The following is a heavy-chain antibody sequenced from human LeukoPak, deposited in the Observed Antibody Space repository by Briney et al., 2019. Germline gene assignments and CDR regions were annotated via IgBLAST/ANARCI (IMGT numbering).Heavy chain of an antibody. V-gene: IGHV3-30*02. CDR1: GFTFSSYG. CDR2: IRYDGSNK. Sequence: GGSLRLSCAASGFTFSSYGMHWVRQAPGKGLEWVAFIRYDGSNKYYADSVKGRFTISRDNSKNTLYLQMNSLRAEDTAVYYCAKDRGNSGYVFDYWGQGTLVTVSS. J-gene: IGHJ4*02. CDR3: AKDRGNSGYVFDY. D-gene: IGHD5-12*01.